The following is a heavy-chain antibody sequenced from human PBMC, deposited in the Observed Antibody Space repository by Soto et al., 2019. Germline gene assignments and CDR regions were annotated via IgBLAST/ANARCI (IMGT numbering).Heavy chain of an antibody. V-gene: IGHV3-33*01. CDR2: IWYDGSNK. Sequence: VQLVESGGGVVQPGRSLRLSCAASGFTFSSYGMHWVRQAPGKGLEWVAVIWYDGSNKYYADSVKGRFTISKDNSKNTLYLQMNSLRAGDTAVYYCARDPGRYPYYYGMDVWGQGTTVTVSS. D-gene: IGHD3-9*01. J-gene: IGHJ6*02. CDR1: GFTFSSYG. CDR3: ARDPGRYPYYYGMDV.